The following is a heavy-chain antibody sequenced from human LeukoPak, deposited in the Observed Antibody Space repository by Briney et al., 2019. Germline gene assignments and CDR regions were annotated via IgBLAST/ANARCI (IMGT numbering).Heavy chain of an antibody. J-gene: IGHJ5*02. Sequence: GASVKVSCKASGYTFTSYGISWVRQAPGQGLEWMGWISAYNGNTNYAQKLQGRVTMTTDTSTSTAYMELRSLRSDDTAVYYCARDLKMSIFGVAPGDWFDPWGQGTLVTVSS. CDR3: ARDLKMSIFGVAPGDWFDP. CDR1: GYTFTSYG. V-gene: IGHV1-18*01. CDR2: ISAYNGNT. D-gene: IGHD3-3*01.